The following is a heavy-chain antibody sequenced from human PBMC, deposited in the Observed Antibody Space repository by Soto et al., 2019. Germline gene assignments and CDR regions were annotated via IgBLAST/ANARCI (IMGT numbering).Heavy chain of an antibody. J-gene: IGHJ4*02. Sequence: GGSLRLSCAASGFTFSSYAMHWVRQAPGKGLEWVAVISYDGSNKYYADSVKGRFTISRDNSKNTLYLQMNSLRAEDTAVYYCAREPVEQWLAFDYWGQGTLVTVSS. CDR3: AREPVEQWLAFDY. D-gene: IGHD6-19*01. CDR1: GFTFSSYA. V-gene: IGHV3-30-3*01. CDR2: ISYDGSNK.